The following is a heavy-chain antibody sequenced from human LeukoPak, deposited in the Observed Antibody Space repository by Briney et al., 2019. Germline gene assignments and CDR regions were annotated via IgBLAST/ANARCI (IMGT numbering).Heavy chain of an antibody. V-gene: IGHV4-61*02. J-gene: IGHJ3*02. D-gene: IGHD3-3*01. CDR3: ARDDGPSRTIFGVVGAFDI. CDR2: IYASGST. Sequence: SETLSPTCTVSGGSINNGSYYWNWIRQPAGKGLEWIARIYASGSTNFNPSLKSRFTMSIDTSKNQFSLKLNSVTAADTAVYYCARDDGPSRTIFGVVGAFDIWGQGTMVTVSS. CDR1: GGSINNGSYY.